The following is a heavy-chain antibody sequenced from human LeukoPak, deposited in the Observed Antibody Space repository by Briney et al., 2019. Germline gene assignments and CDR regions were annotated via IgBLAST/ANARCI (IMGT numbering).Heavy chain of an antibody. CDR1: GGSISSTTYY. Sequence: PSETLSLTCIVSGGSISSTTYYWGWIRQPPGKRLEWIGSIYYSGNTYYNPSLKSRVTISVDTSKNQFSLKLSSVTAADTAVYYCARSAARVLRYFDWLLSPAAYFDYWGQGTLVTVSS. CDR3: ARSAARVLRYFDWLLSPAAYFDY. J-gene: IGHJ4*02. V-gene: IGHV4-39*01. CDR2: IYYSGNT. D-gene: IGHD3-9*01.